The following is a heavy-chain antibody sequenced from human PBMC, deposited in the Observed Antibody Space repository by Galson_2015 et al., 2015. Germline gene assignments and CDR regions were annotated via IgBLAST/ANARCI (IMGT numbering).Heavy chain of an antibody. J-gene: IGHJ4*02. V-gene: IGHV3-23*01. CDR3: ARRQSSGYCGLED. CDR1: GFTFASFG. D-gene: IGHD6-19*01. CDR2: ITDTGGTT. Sequence: SLRLSCAASGFTFASFGMSWVRQAPGKGLEWVSSITDTGGTTYYADSMKGRFTISRDNSKNTVYLQMNSLRAEDTAVYHCARRQSSGYCGLEDWGRGTVVA.